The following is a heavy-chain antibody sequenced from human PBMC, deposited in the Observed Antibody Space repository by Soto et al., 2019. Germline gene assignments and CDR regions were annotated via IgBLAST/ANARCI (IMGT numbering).Heavy chain of an antibody. J-gene: IGHJ5*02. CDR1: GFTFSSYE. V-gene: IGHV3-48*03. CDR3: VSTHSESSNEFDL. Sequence: PGVSLRLSCSASGFTFSSYEMNWVRQAPGKGLEWVSYISSSGSTIYYADSVKGRFTISRDNSKTAVYLEMNNLRLDDTATYYCVSTHSESSNEFDLWGQGTLVTV. D-gene: IGHD3-10*01. CDR2: ISSSGSTI.